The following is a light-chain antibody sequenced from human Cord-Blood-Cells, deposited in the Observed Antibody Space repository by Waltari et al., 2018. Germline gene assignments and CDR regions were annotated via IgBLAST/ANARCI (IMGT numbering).Light chain of an antibody. CDR2: EGS. J-gene: IGLJ1*01. V-gene: IGLV2-23*01. Sequence: HSALTQPASVSGSPGPSLAISCTRPSSHVGSYYAVSWYQRHPGETPKLMIYEGSKRTSGVSNRCSGSKSGNTASLTISGLQAEDEADYYCCSYAGSSTYVFEAGNKVTVL. CDR1: SSHVGSYYA. CDR3: CSYAGSSTYV.